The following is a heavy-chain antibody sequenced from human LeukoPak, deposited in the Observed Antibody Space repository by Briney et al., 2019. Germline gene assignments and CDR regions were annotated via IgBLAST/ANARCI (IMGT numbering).Heavy chain of an antibody. CDR2: VYPGDSGT. V-gene: IGHV5-51*01. CDR1: GYSFTNYW. J-gene: IGHJ6*02. Sequence: GESLKISCKGSGYSFTNYWIGWVRQMPGKGLEWMEIVYPGDSGTTYSPSFQGQVTISADKSISTAYLQWSSLKASDSAMYYCASSLGYYGMDVWGQGTTVTVSS. CDR3: ASSLGYYGMDV.